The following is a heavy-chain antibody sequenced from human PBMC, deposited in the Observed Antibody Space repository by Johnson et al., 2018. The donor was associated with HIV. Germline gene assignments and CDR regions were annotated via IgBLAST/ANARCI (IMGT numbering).Heavy chain of an antibody. V-gene: IGHV3-30*04. Sequence: QVQLVESGGGVVQPGRSLRLSCAASGFTFSSYAMHWVRQAPGKGLEWVAAISYDGSNQYYADSVKGRFTISRDNSRNALYLQMNSLKTEDTGVYYCTTGLYWSDAFDIWGQGTMVTVSS. D-gene: IGHD1-1*01. CDR1: GFTFSSYA. J-gene: IGHJ3*02. CDR3: TTGLYWSDAFDI. CDR2: ISYDGSNQ.